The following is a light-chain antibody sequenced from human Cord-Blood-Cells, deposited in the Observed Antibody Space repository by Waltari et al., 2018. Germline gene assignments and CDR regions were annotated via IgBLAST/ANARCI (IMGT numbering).Light chain of an antibody. CDR1: SSDVCGYNY. J-gene: IGLJ2*01. CDR2: DVS. Sequence: QSALTQPRSVSGSPGQSVTISCTGTSSDVCGYNYVSWYQQHPGKAPKLMLYDVSKRPSGVPDRFSGSKPGNTASLTISGLQAGDEADYFCCSYAGSYTVVFGGGTKLTVL. V-gene: IGLV2-11*01. CDR3: CSYAGSYTVV.